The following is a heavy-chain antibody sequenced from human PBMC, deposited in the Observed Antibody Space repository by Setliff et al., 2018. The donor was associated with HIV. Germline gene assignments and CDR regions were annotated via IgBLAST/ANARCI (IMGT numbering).Heavy chain of an antibody. V-gene: IGHV4-34*01. Sequence: PSETLSLTCAVYGGSFSGYYWSWIRQPPGKGLEWIGEVNHSGSTNYNPSLKSRVTISVDTSKNQFSLKLSSVTAADTAVYYCARGRRITMIRGIIPFTYWGQGTLVPS. CDR3: ARGRRITMIRGIIPFTY. CDR1: GGSFSGYY. CDR2: VNHSGST. J-gene: IGHJ4*02. D-gene: IGHD3-10*01.